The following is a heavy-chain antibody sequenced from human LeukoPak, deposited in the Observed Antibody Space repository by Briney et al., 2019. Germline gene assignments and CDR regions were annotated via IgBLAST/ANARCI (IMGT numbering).Heavy chain of an antibody. Sequence: GESLKISCKGSGYSFTNYWIGLVRHMPGKGLEWMGIIYPGDSKTRYSPSFQGQVTISADKSITTAYLHWSSLKASDTAMYYCARRVPGAPYYFDYWGQGTLVTVSS. CDR2: IYPGDSKT. D-gene: IGHD7-27*01. J-gene: IGHJ4*02. CDR3: ARRVPGAPYYFDY. V-gene: IGHV5-51*01. CDR1: GYSFTNYW.